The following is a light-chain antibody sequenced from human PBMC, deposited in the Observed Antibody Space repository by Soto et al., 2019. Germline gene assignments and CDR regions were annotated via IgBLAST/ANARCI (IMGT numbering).Light chain of an antibody. J-gene: IGKJ1*01. CDR3: QRQSNWPRP. CDR1: QSVSSSY. V-gene: IGKV3D-20*02. CDR2: GAS. Sequence: EIVLMQSPCTLSLSPGERATLSCRASQSVSSSYLAWYQQKPGQAPRLLIYGASSRATGIPDRFSGSGSGTDFTLTISSLQSEDFAIYYCQRQSNWPRPFGQGTKVAIK.